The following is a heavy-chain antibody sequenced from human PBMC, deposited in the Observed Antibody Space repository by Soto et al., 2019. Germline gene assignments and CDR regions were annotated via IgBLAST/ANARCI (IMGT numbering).Heavy chain of an antibody. D-gene: IGHD2-2*01. V-gene: IGHV5-10-1*01. J-gene: IGHJ6*02. Sequence: RGESLKISCKGSGYSFTSYWISWVRQMPGKGLEWMGRIDPSDSYTNYSPSFQGHVTISADKSISTAYLQWSSLKASDTAMYYCASGYCSSTSCRPYYYGMDVWGQGTTVTVS. CDR3: ASGYCSSTSCRPYYYGMDV. CDR2: IDPSDSYT. CDR1: GYSFTSYW.